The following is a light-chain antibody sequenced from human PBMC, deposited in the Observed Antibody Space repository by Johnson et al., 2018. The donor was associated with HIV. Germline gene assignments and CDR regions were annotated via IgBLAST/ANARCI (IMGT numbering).Light chain of an antibody. CDR2: DNN. J-gene: IGLJ1*01. CDR1: SSNIGHNY. Sequence: QSVLTQPPSMSAAPGQKVTISCSGSSSNIGHNYVSWYQQVPGTAPKLLIYDNNKRPSGIPYRFSGSKSGTSATLGITGLQTGDEANYYCGTWDGGLSIYVFGTGTEVTVL. CDR3: GTWDGGLSIYV. V-gene: IGLV1-51*01.